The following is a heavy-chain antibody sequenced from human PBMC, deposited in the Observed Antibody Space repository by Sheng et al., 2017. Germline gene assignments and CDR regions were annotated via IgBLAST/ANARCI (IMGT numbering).Heavy chain of an antibody. J-gene: IGHJ4*02. D-gene: IGHD3-16*02. CDR2: ISGSGGST. CDR1: GFTFSSYG. Sequence: EVQLVESGGGLVQPGGTLRLSCAASGFTFSSYGMSWVRQAPGKGLEWVSAISGSGGSTYYADSVKGRFTISRDNSKNTLYLQMNSLRAEDTAVYYCAKVSGLEYYDYIWGSYRPSAVDYWGQGTLVTVSS. V-gene: IGHV3-23*04. CDR3: AKVSGLEYYDYIWGSYRPSAVDY.